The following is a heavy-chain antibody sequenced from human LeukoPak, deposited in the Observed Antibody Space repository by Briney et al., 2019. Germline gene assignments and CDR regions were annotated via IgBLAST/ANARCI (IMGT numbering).Heavy chain of an antibody. CDR1: GYTFTGYY. J-gene: IGHJ3*02. V-gene: IGHV1-2*06. CDR3: ARDVYYYDSTGAFDM. D-gene: IGHD3-22*01. Sequence: ASVKVSCKASGYTFTGYYMHWVQQAPGQGLEWMGRINPNSGGTNYAQKFQGRVTMTRDTSISTVYMELSGVRTDDTAVYYCARDVYYYDSTGAFDMWGQGTMVTVSS. CDR2: INPNSGGT.